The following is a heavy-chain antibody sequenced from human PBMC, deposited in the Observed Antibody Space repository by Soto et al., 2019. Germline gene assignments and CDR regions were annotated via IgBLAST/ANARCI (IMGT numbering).Heavy chain of an antibody. D-gene: IGHD2-15*01. V-gene: IGHV3-30*18. CDR2: ISYDGSNK. Sequence: QVQLVESGGGVVQPGRSLRLSCAASGFTFSSYGMHWVRQAPGKGLEWVAVISYDGSNKYYADSVKGRFTISRDNSKNVLYLQMNSVRAEDTAVYYCAKDPRRGCSDGSCLGWYFDLWGRGTLVTVSS. CDR1: GFTFSSYG. J-gene: IGHJ2*01. CDR3: AKDPRRGCSDGSCLGWYFDL.